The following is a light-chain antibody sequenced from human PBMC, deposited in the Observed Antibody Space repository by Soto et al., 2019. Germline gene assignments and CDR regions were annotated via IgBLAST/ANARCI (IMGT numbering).Light chain of an antibody. Sequence: EIVLTQSPGTLSLSPGESAALSCRASQSVTSNYLVWYRQKPGQAPRLLIYAISSRAAGIADRFSGSGSGTDFTLTITRLEPEDSAVYYCQQHSNSPWTFGQGTRVEI. CDR2: AIS. J-gene: IGKJ1*01. CDR3: QQHSNSPWT. V-gene: IGKV3-20*01. CDR1: QSVTSNY.